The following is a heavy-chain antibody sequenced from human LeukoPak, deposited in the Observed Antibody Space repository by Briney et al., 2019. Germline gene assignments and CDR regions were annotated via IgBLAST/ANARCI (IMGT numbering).Heavy chain of an antibody. CDR1: GSSYTSYW. CDR2: IYPGDSAT. J-gene: IGHJ3*02. V-gene: IGHV5-51*01. Sequence: GASLKISCKGSGSSYTSYWIGWVRQMPGKGLEWMGIIYPGDSATRYSPSFQGQVTISADKSISTAYLQWSSLKASDTAKYYCALGRRGAAGAFDIWDQGTLVTVSS. CDR3: ALGRRGAAGAFDI. D-gene: IGHD3-10*01.